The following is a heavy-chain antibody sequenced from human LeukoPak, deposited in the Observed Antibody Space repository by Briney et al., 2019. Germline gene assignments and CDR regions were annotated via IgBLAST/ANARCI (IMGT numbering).Heavy chain of an antibody. J-gene: IGHJ5*02. Sequence: GRSLRLSCVASGFTFSSYAMHWVRQAPGKGLEWVAVISYDGSNKYYADSVKGRFTISRDNSKNTLYPQMNSLRAEDTAVYYCARDGPHYYDSSGNDWFDPWGQGTLVTVSS. D-gene: IGHD3-22*01. CDR2: ISYDGSNK. V-gene: IGHV3-30-3*01. CDR1: GFTFSSYA. CDR3: ARDGPHYYDSSGNDWFDP.